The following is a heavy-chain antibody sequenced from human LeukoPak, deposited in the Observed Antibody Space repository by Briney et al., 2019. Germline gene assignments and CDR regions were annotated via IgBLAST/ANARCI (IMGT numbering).Heavy chain of an antibody. CDR3: ASGYCSSTSCENYYYYGMDV. J-gene: IGHJ6*02. Sequence: ASVRVSCKASGYTFTSYAMNWVRQAPGQGLEWMGWINTNTGNPTYAQGFTGRFVFSLDTSVSTAYLQLSSLTAEDTAVYYSASGYCSSTSCENYYYYGMDVWGQGTTVTVSS. CDR2: INTNTGNP. D-gene: IGHD2-2*03. V-gene: IGHV7-4-1*02. CDR1: GYTFTSYA.